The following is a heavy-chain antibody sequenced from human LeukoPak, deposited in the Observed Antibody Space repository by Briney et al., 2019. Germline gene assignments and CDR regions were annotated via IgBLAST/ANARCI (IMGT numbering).Heavy chain of an antibody. V-gene: IGHV4-39*07. CDR3: ARVYYYDSSGYYLYYFDY. CDR2: VYYSGST. D-gene: IGHD3-22*01. CDR1: GGSISSSSYY. Sequence: SETLSLTCTVSGGSISSSSYYWGWIRQPPGKGLEWIGSVYYSGSTYYSPSLKSRVTISVDTSKNQFSLKLSSVTAADTAVYYCARVYYYDSSGYYLYYFDYWGQGTLVTVSS. J-gene: IGHJ4*02.